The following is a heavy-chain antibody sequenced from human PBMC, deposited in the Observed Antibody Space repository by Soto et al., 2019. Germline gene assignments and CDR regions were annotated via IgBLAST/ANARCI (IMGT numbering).Heavy chain of an antibody. D-gene: IGHD2-21*01. CDR2: IYYTGTT. Sequence: SETLSLTCTVSGSPISSYYWSWFRQPTGQGLEWVGYIYYTGTTTYNPSLKSRVTVSVDTSKSQFSLNLRSVTAADTAVYYCARLGDYSQAFDYWGHGTLVSVPQ. CDR1: GSPISSYY. J-gene: IGHJ4*01. V-gene: IGHV4-59*08. CDR3: ARLGDYSQAFDY.